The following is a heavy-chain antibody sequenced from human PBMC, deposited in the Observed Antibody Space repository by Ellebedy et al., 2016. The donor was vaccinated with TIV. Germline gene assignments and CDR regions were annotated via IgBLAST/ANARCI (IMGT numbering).Heavy chain of an antibody. J-gene: IGHJ3*02. V-gene: IGHV1-46*01. CDR2: INPSGGGT. D-gene: IGHD1-26*01. Sequence: AASVKVSCKASGYTFTSYYMHWVRQAPGQGLEWMGLINPSGGGTTYAQKFQGRVTMTRDTSTSTVYMDLSSLRSEDTAVYYCAREVGPTSAFDIWGQGTMVTVSS. CDR3: AREVGPTSAFDI. CDR1: GYTFTSYY.